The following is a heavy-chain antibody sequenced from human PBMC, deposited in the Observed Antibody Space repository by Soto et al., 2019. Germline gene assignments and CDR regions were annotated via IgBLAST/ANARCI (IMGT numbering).Heavy chain of an antibody. V-gene: IGHV1-18*01. CDR2: ISAYNGNT. J-gene: IGHJ6*03. CDR3: ARAGYCSGGSCYYYYYYMDV. CDR1: GYTFTSYG. D-gene: IGHD2-15*01. Sequence: ASVKVSCKASGYTFTSYGISWVRQAPGQGLEWMGWISAYNGNTNYAQKLQGRVTMTTDTSTSTAYMELSSLRSEDTAVYYCARAGYCSGGSCYYYYYYMDVWGKGTTVTVSS.